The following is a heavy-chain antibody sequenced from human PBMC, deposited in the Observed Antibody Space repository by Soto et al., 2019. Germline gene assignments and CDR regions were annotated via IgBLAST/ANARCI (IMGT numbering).Heavy chain of an antibody. D-gene: IGHD1-26*01. CDR1: GGSISSGGYY. CDR2: IYYSGST. J-gene: IGHJ4*02. Sequence: QVQLQESGPGLVKPSQTLSLTCTVSGGSISSGGYYWSWIRQHPGKGLEWIGYIYYSGSTYYNPSLKSRVTTSTDTSKNPFSLRLSSVTAADTAVYSCARNSEDSYVAYWGQGTLVTVSS. V-gene: IGHV4-31*03. CDR3: ARNSEDSYVAY.